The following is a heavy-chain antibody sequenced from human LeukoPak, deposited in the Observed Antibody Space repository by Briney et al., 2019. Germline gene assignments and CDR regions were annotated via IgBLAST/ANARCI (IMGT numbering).Heavy chain of an antibody. CDR3: AKGNEYYDFWSGYQTSQYYFDY. Sequence: GTSLRLSCAASGFTFSSYAMSWVRQAPGKGLEWVSAISGSGGSTYYADSVKGRFTISRDNSKNTLYLQMDSLRAEDTAVYYCAKGNEYYDFWSGYQTSQYYFDYWGQGTLVTVSS. D-gene: IGHD3-3*01. CDR2: ISGSGGST. CDR1: GFTFSSYA. J-gene: IGHJ4*02. V-gene: IGHV3-23*01.